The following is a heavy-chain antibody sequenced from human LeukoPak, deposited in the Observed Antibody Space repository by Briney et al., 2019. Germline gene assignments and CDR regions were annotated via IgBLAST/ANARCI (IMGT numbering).Heavy chain of an antibody. Sequence: GSSVKVSCKASGGTFSSYAISWVRQAPGQGLEWMGWINTNTGNPTYAQGFTGRFVFSLDTSVSTAYLQISSLKAEDTAVYYCARSSRGSVYYYGSGTPPADYWGQGTLVTVSS. J-gene: IGHJ4*02. D-gene: IGHD3-10*01. CDR1: GGTFSSYA. V-gene: IGHV7-4-1*02. CDR2: INTNTGNP. CDR3: ARSSRGSVYYYGSGTPPADY.